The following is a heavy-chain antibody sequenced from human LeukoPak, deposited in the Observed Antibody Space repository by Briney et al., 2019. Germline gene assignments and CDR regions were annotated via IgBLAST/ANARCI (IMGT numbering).Heavy chain of an antibody. Sequence: GASVKVSCKASGYTFTSYDINWVRQATGQGLEWMGWMNPNSGNAGYAQKFQGRVTMTRSTSISTAYMELSSLRSEDTAVYYCARVPQYYYYDSSGYYYGGEYWGQGTLVTVSS. CDR2: MNPNSGNA. CDR3: ARVPQYYYYDSSGYYYGGEY. J-gene: IGHJ4*02. V-gene: IGHV1-8*01. D-gene: IGHD3-22*01. CDR1: GYTFTSYD.